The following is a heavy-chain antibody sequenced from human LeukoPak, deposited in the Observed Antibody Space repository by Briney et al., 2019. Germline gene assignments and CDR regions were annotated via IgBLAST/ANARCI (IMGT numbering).Heavy chain of an antibody. V-gene: IGHV3-33*01. CDR1: GFSFSSYG. CDR3: ASGATTRPDY. J-gene: IGHJ4*02. Sequence: GGSLRLSCTASGFSFSSYGMHWVRQAPGKGLEWVASIWYDGSNTNYVDSVKGRFTISRDNSKNTLYLQMNSLRVEDTAVYFCASGATTRPDYWGQGTLVTVSS. D-gene: IGHD1-26*01. CDR2: IWYDGSNT.